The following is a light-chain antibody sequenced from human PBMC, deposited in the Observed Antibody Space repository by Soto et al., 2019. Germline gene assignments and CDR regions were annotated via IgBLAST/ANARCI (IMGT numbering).Light chain of an antibody. CDR2: DAS. J-gene: IGKJ1*01. Sequence: DIQMTQSPSTLSASVGDRVTITCRASQGINRWLAWYQQKPGKAPRLLIFDASNLQGGVPSRFSGSGSGTKFTLTITSLQPEDFGTYYCQQYQTYSGMFGQGTKVDIK. CDR1: QGINRW. CDR3: QQYQTYSGM. V-gene: IGKV1-5*01.